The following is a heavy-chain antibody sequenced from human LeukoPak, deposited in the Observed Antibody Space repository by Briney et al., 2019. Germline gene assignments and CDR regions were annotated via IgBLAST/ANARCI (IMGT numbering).Heavy chain of an antibody. J-gene: IGHJ6*03. CDR3: AGAYYYEGYYMDV. D-gene: IGHD3-22*01. CDR2: IYTSGST. CDR1: GGSINSGSYY. Sequence: SETLSLTCTVSGGSINSGSYYWSWIRQPAGKGLEWIGRIYTSGSTNYNPSLKSRVTISVDTSKNQFSLKVSSVTAADTAVYYCAGAYYYEGYYMDVWGKGTTVTISS. V-gene: IGHV4-61*02.